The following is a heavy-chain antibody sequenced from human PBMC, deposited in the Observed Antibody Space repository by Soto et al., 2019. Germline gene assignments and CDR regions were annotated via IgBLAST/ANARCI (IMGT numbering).Heavy chain of an antibody. J-gene: IGHJ6*02. V-gene: IGHV1-18*01. CDR3: ARQYYYGSGSYYYYYGMDV. CDR2: ISAYNGNT. CDR1: GYTFTSYG. Sequence: EASVKVSCKASGYTFTSYGISWVRQAPGQGLEWIGWISAYNGNTNYAQKLQGRVTMTTDTSTSTAYMELRSLRSDDTAVYYCARQYYYGSGSYYYYYGMDVWGQGTTVTVS. D-gene: IGHD3-10*01.